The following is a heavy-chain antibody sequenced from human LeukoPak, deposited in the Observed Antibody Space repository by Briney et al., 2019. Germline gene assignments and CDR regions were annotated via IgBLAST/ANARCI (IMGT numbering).Heavy chain of an antibody. CDR2: ISGSGGST. J-gene: IGHJ6*02. Sequence: PGGSLRLSCAASGFTFSSYAMSWVRQAPGKGLEWVSAISGSGGSTYYADSVKGRFTISRDYSKNTLYVQMNSVRAEDTAVYYCAKGVAPGGYYYYGMDVWGQGTTVTVSS. V-gene: IGHV3-23*01. D-gene: IGHD5-12*01. CDR1: GFTFSSYA. CDR3: AKGVAPGGYYYYGMDV.